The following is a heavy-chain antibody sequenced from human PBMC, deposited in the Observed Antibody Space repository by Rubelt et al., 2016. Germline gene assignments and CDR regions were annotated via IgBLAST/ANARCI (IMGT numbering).Heavy chain of an antibody. V-gene: IGHV3-21*01. CDR1: GFTFSSYA. D-gene: IGHD6-13*01. CDR2: ITSSSSYI. CDR3: ARDKQLYYYGMDV. Sequence: VQLVESGGGVVQPGRSLRLSCAASGFTFSSYAMHWVRQAPGKGLEWVSSITSSSSYIYYADSVKGRFTISRDNAKNSLYLQMNSLRAEDTAVYYCARDKQLYYYGMDVWGQGTTVTVSS. J-gene: IGHJ6*02.